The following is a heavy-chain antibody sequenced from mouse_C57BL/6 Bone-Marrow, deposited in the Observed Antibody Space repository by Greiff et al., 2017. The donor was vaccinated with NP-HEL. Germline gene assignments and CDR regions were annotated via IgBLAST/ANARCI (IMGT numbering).Heavy chain of an antibody. CDR1: GYTFTSYW. CDR2: IHPNSGST. D-gene: IGHD1-1*01. Sequence: VQLQQPGAELVKPGASVKLSCKASGYTFTSYWMHWVKQRPGQGLEWIGMIHPNSGSTNYNEKFKSKATLTVDKSSSTAYMQLSSLTSEDSAVYYCARDYYGSSYTPYYAMDYWGQGTSVTVSS. J-gene: IGHJ4*01. V-gene: IGHV1-64*01. CDR3: ARDYYGSSYTPYYAMDY.